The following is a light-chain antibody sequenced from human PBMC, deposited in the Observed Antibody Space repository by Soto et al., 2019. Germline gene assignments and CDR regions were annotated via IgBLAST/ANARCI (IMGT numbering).Light chain of an antibody. Sequence: QLVLTQSPSASASLGASVKLTCTLSSGHSSYAIAWHQQQPEKGPRFLMKLNSDGSHSKGDGISDRFSGSSSGAEHYLTISSLQSEDEADYYCQTWGADSVIFGGGTKLTVL. CDR2: LNSDGSH. CDR1: SGHSSYA. CDR3: QTWGADSVI. V-gene: IGLV4-69*01. J-gene: IGLJ2*01.